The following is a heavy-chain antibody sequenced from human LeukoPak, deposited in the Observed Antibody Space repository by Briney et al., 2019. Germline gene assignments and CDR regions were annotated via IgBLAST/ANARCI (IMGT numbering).Heavy chain of an antibody. D-gene: IGHD6-13*01. CDR2: ISSSGSYT. CDR3: AKEGAPYVSRWDDF. J-gene: IGHJ4*02. CDR1: GFTFSDYY. V-gene: IGHV3-11*06. Sequence: KAGGSLRLSCAASGFTFSDYYMSWIRQAPGKGLEWVSYISSSGSYTKYAGSVKGRFTVSRDNSKNTLFLQMNSLKIEDTGVYYCAKEGAPYVSRWDDFWGQGILVTVSS.